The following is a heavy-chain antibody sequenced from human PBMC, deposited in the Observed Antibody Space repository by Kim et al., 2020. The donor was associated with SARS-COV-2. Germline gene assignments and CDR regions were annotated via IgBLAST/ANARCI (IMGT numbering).Heavy chain of an antibody. CDR1: GYTFTSYY. V-gene: IGHV1-46*01. Sequence: ASVKVSCKASGYTFTSYYMHWVRQAPGQGLEWMGIINPSGGSTSYAQKFQGRVTMTRDTSTSTVYMELSSLRSEDTAGYYCARVFLYYDILTGYYPSYGMDVWGQGTTVTVSS. J-gene: IGHJ6*02. CDR2: INPSGGST. CDR3: ARVFLYYDILTGYYPSYGMDV. D-gene: IGHD3-9*01.